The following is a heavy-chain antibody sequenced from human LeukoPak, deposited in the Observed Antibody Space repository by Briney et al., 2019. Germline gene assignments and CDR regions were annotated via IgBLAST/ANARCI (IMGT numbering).Heavy chain of an antibody. J-gene: IGHJ3*02. CDR3: ARVGRVGAIRGAFDI. CDR1: GFTFSSYA. V-gene: IGHV3-30-3*01. CDR2: ISYDGSNK. D-gene: IGHD1-26*01. Sequence: GGSLRLSCAASGFTFSSYAMHWVRQAPGKGLEWVAVISYDGSNKYYADSVKGRFTISRDNSKNTLYLQMNSLRAEDTAVYYCARVGRVGAIRGAFDIWGQGTMVTVSS.